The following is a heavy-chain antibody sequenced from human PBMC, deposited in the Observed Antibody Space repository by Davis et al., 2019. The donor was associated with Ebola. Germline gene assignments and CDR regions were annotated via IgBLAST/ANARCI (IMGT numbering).Heavy chain of an antibody. Sequence: AASVQVSCKASGYTFTGYYMHWVRQAPGQGLEWMGLINPSGGNTSYAQKFQGRVTMTRDTSTSTVYMELSSLRSEDTAVYYCAREVYDASRVMDVWGQGTTVTVSS. CDR2: INPSGGNT. J-gene: IGHJ6*02. D-gene: IGHD5/OR15-5a*01. V-gene: IGHV1-46*03. CDR1: GYTFTGYY. CDR3: AREVYDASRVMDV.